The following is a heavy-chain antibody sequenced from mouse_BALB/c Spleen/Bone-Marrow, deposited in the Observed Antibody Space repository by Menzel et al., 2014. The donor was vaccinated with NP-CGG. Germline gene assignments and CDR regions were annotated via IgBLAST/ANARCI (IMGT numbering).Heavy chain of an antibody. CDR2: INPNNGGT. V-gene: IGHV1-22*01. D-gene: IGHD2-1*01. Sequence: EVQLQQSGPELVKPGASVQISCKTSGYTFTEDTMHWVKQSHGKSLEWIGVINPNNGGTTYKQKFKDKAALTVDKSSSTAYMELRSLTSEDSAVYYCARDGNYAMDYWGQGTSVTVSS. CDR3: ARDGNYAMDY. J-gene: IGHJ4*01. CDR1: GYTFTEDT.